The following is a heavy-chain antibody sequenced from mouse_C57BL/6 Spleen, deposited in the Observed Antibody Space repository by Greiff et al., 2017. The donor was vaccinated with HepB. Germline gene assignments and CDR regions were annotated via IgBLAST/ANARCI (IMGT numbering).Heavy chain of an antibody. J-gene: IGHJ1*03. CDR2: IDPSDSYT. Sequence: QVQLQQPGAELVMPGASVKLSCKASGYTFTSYWMHWVKQRPGQGLEWIGEIDPSDSYTNYNQKFKGKSTLTVDKSSSTAYMQLSSLTSEDSAVYYCARSGVNRLYFDVWGTGTTVTVSS. V-gene: IGHV1-69*01. CDR3: ARSGVNRLYFDV. D-gene: IGHD4-1*01. CDR1: GYTFTSYW.